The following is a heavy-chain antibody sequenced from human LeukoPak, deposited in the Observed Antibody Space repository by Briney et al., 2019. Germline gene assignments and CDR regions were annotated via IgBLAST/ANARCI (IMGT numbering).Heavy chain of an antibody. J-gene: IGHJ6*03. V-gene: IGHV4-38-2*02. CDR2: IYHSGNT. D-gene: IGHD6-13*01. CDR3: ARAQYSSSSGYYYYYMDV. Sequence: SETLSLTCSVSGNSISSAYYWGWIRQPPGKGLEWIGSIYHSGNTYYNPSLKSRVTISVDASKNQFSLKLSSVTAADTAVYYCARAQYSSSSGYYYYYMDVWGKGTTVTIFS. CDR1: GNSISSAYY.